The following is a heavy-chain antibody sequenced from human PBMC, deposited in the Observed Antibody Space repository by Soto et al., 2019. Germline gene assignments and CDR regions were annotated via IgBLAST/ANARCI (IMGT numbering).Heavy chain of an antibody. V-gene: IGHV4-59*01. CDR1: GGSISTNY. D-gene: IGHD3-3*01. CDR3: ARGEWFLRGYGMDV. J-gene: IGHJ6*02. CDR2: IYYGGST. Sequence: QVQLQESGPGLLEPSETLSLTCSVSGGSISTNYWSWIWQPPGKRLEYIGFIYYGGSTNYNPSLESRVTISPDTSKNQFSLKLSSVTAADTAVYYCARGEWFLRGYGMDVWGRGTTVTVS.